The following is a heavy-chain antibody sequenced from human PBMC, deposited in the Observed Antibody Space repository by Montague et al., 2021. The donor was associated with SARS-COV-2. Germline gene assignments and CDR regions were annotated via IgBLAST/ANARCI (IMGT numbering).Heavy chain of an antibody. D-gene: IGHD3-3*01. Sequence: SLRLSCAASGFTFRSYWMHWVRQAPGKVLVWVSRINSDGSSTGYADSVKGRFTISRDNAKNTLYLQMNSLRAEDTAVYYCARSIGDFWSGYEDYYSAMGVWGQGTTVTVSS. CDR1: GFTFRSYW. V-gene: IGHV3-74*01. CDR3: ARSIGDFWSGYEDYYSAMGV. J-gene: IGHJ6*02. CDR2: INSDGSST.